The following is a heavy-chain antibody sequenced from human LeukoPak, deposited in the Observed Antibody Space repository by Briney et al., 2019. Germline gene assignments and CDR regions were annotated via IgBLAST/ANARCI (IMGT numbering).Heavy chain of an antibody. CDR2: ISWNCGSI. CDR1: GFTFDDYA. D-gene: IGHD4-17*01. Sequence: PEGSLRLSCAASGFTFDDYAMHWVRQAPGKGLEWVSGISWNCGSIGYADSVKGRFTISRDNAKNSLYLQMNSLRAEDTALYYCAKGTVTTLDYWGQGTLVTVSS. J-gene: IGHJ4*02. V-gene: IGHV3-9*01. CDR3: AKGTVTTLDY.